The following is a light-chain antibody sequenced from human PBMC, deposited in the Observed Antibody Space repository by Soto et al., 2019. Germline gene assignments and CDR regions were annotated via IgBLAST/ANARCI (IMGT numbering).Light chain of an antibody. Sequence: ASQGISSWLAWYQKKPEKAPKLLIYAASSLQSGVPSRFSCSGSETDFTLTISSRQSEYCAISFYQRANSFPITFGQGTRLEI. CDR3: QRANSFPIT. V-gene: IGKV1-12*01. J-gene: IGKJ5*01. CDR2: AAS. CDR1: QGISSW.